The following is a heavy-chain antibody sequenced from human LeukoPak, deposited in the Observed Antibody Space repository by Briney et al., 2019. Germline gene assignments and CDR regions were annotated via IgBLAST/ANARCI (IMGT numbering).Heavy chain of an antibody. CDR1: GGSVSSSPYY. CDR2: ISYSGTT. D-gene: IGHD6-19*01. V-gene: IGHV4-39*01. Sequence: SETLSLTRTVSGGSVSSSPYYWVWIRQPPGKGLDWIGSISYSGTTYYNPSLKSRVTISADTSKNQFSLKLNSVTAADTAVYYCARLTEQWLIDAFDIWGQGTMVTVSS. J-gene: IGHJ3*02. CDR3: ARLTEQWLIDAFDI.